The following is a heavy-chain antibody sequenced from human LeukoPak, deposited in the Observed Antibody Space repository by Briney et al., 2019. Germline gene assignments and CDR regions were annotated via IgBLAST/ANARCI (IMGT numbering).Heavy chain of an antibody. V-gene: IGHV1-2*02. J-gene: IGHJ4*02. D-gene: IGHD5-18*01. Sequence: ASVKVSCKASGYTFTGYYMHWVRQAPGQGLEWMGWINPNSGGTNCAQKFQGRVTMTRDTSISTAYMELSRLRSDDTAVYYCANTWIQLGGLDYWGQGTLVTVSS. CDR1: GYTFTGYY. CDR2: INPNSGGT. CDR3: ANTWIQLGGLDY.